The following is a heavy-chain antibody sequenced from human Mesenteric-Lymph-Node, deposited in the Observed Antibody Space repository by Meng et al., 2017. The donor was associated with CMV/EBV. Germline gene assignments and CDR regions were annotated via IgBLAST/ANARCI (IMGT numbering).Heavy chain of an antibody. CDR3: AHAFRFLEWLSPPYYYYGMDV. Sequence: SGPTLVKPTQTLTLTCTFSGFSLSTSGVGVGWIRQPPGKALEWLALIYWNDDKRYSPSLKSRLTITKDTSKNQVVLTMTNMDPVDTATYYCAHAFRFLEWLSPPYYYYGMDVWGQGTTVTVSS. J-gene: IGHJ6*02. CDR2: IYWNDDK. D-gene: IGHD3-3*01. V-gene: IGHV2-5*01. CDR1: GFSLSTSGVG.